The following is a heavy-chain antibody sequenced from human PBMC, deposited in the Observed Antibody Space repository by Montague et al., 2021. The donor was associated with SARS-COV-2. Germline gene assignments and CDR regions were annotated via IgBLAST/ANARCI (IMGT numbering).Heavy chain of an antibody. CDR2: IDWDDDK. J-gene: IGHJ4*02. D-gene: IGHD4-23*01. V-gene: IGHV2-70*01. CDR3: ARSYGTTVVTRAFGY. CDR1: GFSLSTSGMC. Sequence: PALVKPTQTLTLTCTFSGFSLSTSGMCVSWIRQPPGKALEWLTLIDWDDDKYYSTSLKTRLTISKDTSKNQVVLTMTNMDPVDTATYYCARSYGTTVVTRAFGYWGQGTLVHGSS.